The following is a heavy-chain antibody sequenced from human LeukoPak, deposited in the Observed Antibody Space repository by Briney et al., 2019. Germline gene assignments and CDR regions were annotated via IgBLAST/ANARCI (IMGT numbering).Heavy chain of an antibody. J-gene: IGHJ6*02. D-gene: IGHD3-3*01. Sequence: ASVKVSCKASGYTFTGYYMHWVRQAPGQGLEWMGWINPNSGGTNYAQKFQGRVTMTRDTSTSTVYMELSSLRSEDTAVYYCAREQTIFGVVIRRPYYYYGMDVWGQGTTVTVSS. CDR2: INPNSGGT. CDR3: AREQTIFGVVIRRPYYYYGMDV. CDR1: GYTFTGYY. V-gene: IGHV1-2*02.